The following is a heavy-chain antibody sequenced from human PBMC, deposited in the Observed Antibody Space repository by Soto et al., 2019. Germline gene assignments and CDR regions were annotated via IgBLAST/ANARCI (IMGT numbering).Heavy chain of an antibody. CDR3: ARVHCSAGTCLDGLDF. V-gene: IGHV6-1*01. CDR1: GDSVSSNGAC. Sequence: SQTLSLTCVISGDSVSSNGACWDWIRQSPSRGLQWLGRIYYRSKWFHDYAASVESRMAINPDTSRNQFSLQLNYVTPEDTAVYYCARVHCSAGTCLDGLDFWGQGTTVTVSS. CDR2: IYYRSKWFH. D-gene: IGHD2-15*01. J-gene: IGHJ6*02.